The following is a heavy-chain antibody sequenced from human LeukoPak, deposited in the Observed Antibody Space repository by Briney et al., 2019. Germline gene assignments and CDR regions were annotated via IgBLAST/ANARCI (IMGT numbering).Heavy chain of an antibody. V-gene: IGHV3-30*04. CDR3: AKDRTYCTNAICYNAFDI. CDR2: ISYDGSNK. J-gene: IGHJ3*02. CDR1: GFTFSSYA. D-gene: IGHD2-8*01. Sequence: QAGGSLRLSRAASGFTFSSYAMHWVRQAPGKGLEWVAVISYDGSNKYYADSVKGRFTISRDNSKNTLYLQMNSLRAEDTAVYYCAKDRTYCTNAICYNAFDIWGQGTMITVSS.